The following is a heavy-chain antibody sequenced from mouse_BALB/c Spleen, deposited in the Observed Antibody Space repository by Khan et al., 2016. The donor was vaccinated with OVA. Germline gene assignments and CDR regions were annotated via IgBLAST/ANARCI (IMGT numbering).Heavy chain of an antibody. V-gene: IGHV3-2*02. CDR3: ARRYYYGHWYFDI. J-gene: IGHJ1*01. CDR1: GYSITSDYA. D-gene: IGHD1-1*01. Sequence: EVQLQESGPGLVKPSQSLSLTCTVTGYSITSDYAWNWIRQFPGNKLEWMGYISYSGSTNYNPSLKSRISITRDTSKNQFFVQLNSVTTEDTATYYSARRYYYGHWYFDIWGAGTTVTVSS. CDR2: ISYSGST.